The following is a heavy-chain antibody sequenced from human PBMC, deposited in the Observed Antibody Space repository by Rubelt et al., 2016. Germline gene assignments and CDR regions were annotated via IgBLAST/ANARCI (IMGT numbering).Heavy chain of an antibody. CDR1: GFTFSSYS. CDR2: ITSSSSTI. V-gene: IGHV3-48*04. CDR3: ARVGLGLYGMDV. J-gene: IGHJ6*02. D-gene: IGHD3-16*01. Sequence: VQLVESGGGVVQPGRSLRLSCAASGFTFSSYSMNWVRQAPGKGLEWVSYITSSSSTIFYADSVKGRFTISRDNAKNSLYLQMSSLRAEDTAVYYCARVGLGLYGMDVWGQGTTVTVSS.